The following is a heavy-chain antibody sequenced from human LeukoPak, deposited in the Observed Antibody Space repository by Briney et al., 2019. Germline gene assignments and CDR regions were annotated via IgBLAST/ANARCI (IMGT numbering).Heavy chain of an antibody. CDR2: IIPILGIA. J-gene: IGHJ5*02. CDR3: AREWELGWFGP. V-gene: IGHV1-69*04. CDR1: GGTFSSYA. Sequence: SVKVSCKASGGTFSSYAISWVRQAPGQGLEWMGRIIPILGIANYAQKFQGRVTITADKSTSTAYMELSSLRSEDTAVYYCAREWELGWFGPWGQGTLVTVSS. D-gene: IGHD1-26*01.